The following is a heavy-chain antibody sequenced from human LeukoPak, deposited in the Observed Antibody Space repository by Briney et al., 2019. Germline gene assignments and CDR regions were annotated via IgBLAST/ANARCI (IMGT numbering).Heavy chain of an antibody. D-gene: IGHD5-12*01. Sequence: GGSLRLSCAASGSAFSGDNMNWVRQAPGEGLEWVSFIGTSGSYIKYADSVKGRFTISRDNAKNSLYLQMNSLRAEDTAMYFCARDRAIDIRAYDIWGQGTMVTVSS. CDR3: ARDRAIDIRAYDI. CDR2: IGTSGSYI. CDR1: GSAFSGDN. J-gene: IGHJ3*02. V-gene: IGHV3-21*01.